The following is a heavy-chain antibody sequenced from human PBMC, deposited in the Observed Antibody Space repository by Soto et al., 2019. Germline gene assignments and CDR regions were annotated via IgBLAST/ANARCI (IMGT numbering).Heavy chain of an antibody. Sequence: PGGSLRLSCAASGFTFSSYSMNWVRQAPGKGLEWVSYISSSSSTIYYADSVKGRFTISRDNAKNSLYLQMNSLRDEDTAVYYCARARYYDFWSGYYKGHYYGMDVWGQGTTVTVSS. CDR1: GFTFSSYS. J-gene: IGHJ6*02. D-gene: IGHD3-3*01. V-gene: IGHV3-48*02. CDR3: ARARYYDFWSGYYKGHYYGMDV. CDR2: ISSSSSTI.